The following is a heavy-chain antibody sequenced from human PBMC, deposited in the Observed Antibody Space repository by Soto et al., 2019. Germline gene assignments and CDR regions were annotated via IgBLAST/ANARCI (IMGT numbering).Heavy chain of an antibody. Sequence: QVQLQESGSGLVKPSQSLSLTCTVSGVSLNTADTWWSWIRQSPGKGLEFIGYYHSGGSTYYDASFRSQVIIPADTAISQFSLKLSSVTSADPSVYFCVRSRQMESGNDYGLDVCVQGSTVTVSS. J-gene: IGHJ6*02. D-gene: IGHD1-1*01. CDR1: GVSLNTADTW. CDR3: VRSRQMESGNDYGLDV. V-gene: IGHV4-30-4*01. CDR2: YHSGGST.